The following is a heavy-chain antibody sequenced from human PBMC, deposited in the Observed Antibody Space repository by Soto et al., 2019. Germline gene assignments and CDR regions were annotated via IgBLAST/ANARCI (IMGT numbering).Heavy chain of an antibody. CDR3: TRGVLA. CDR2: ISPSGSP. Sequence: SETLSLTCSVSRGSVSSGGYSWSWVRQPPGKGLEWIGFISPSGSPAYNPSLKSRVTISADRSKNQISLKLSFATAADTAVYYCTRGVLAWGPGILVTVSS. J-gene: IGHJ5*02. V-gene: IGHV4-30-2*01. D-gene: IGHD2-8*01. CDR1: RGSVSSGGYS.